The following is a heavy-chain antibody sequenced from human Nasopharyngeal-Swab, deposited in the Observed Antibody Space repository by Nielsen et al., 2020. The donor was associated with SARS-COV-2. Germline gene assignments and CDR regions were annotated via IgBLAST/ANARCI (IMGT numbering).Heavy chain of an antibody. J-gene: IGHJ6*02. V-gene: IGHV3-9*01. CDR2: ISWNSGTT. D-gene: IGHD5-18*01. CDR3: AKDFNVDTAMVTYYYGMDV. Sequence: GGSLSLSSAASGITFDDYAMHWVRQAPGKGLEWVSGISWNSGTTGYADSVKGRFTISRDNAKSSLYLQMNSLRAEDTALYYCAKDFNVDTAMVTYYYGMDVWGQGTTVTVSS. CDR1: GITFDDYA.